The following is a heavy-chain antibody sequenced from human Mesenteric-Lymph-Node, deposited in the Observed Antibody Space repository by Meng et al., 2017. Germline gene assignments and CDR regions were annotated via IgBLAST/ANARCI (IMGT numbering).Heavy chain of an antibody. V-gene: IGHV4-30-4*01. CDR2: IYSSGST. J-gene: IGHJ4*02. Sequence: QVQLQESGPGLVKPSQTLSLTCTVSGGAIRRGDYYWSLIRQPPGKCLEWIGYIYSSGSTYYNPSLKSRITISVDTSKNQFSLRLTSVTAADTAVYYCAGDRRGVATVDYWGQGTLVTVSS. CDR3: AGDRRGVATVDY. D-gene: IGHD5-12*01. CDR1: GGAIRRGDYY.